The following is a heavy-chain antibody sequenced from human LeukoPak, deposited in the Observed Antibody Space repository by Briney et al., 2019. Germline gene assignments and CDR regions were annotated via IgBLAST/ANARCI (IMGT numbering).Heavy chain of an antibody. J-gene: IGHJ4*02. CDR3: ARWLQLKRYYFDY. Sequence: PGGSLRLSCAASGFTFSSYWMSWVRQAPGKGLEWVANIKQDGSEKYYVDSVKGRFTISRDNAKNSLYLQMNRLRAEDTAVYYCARWLQLKRYYFDYWGQGTLVTVSS. CDR1: GFTFSSYW. V-gene: IGHV3-7*01. CDR2: IKQDGSEK. D-gene: IGHD5-24*01.